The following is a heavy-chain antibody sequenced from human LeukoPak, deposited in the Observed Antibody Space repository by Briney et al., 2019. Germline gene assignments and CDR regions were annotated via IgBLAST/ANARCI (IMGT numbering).Heavy chain of an antibody. V-gene: IGHV1-2*06. Sequence: ASVKVSCKASGYTFTAYYIHWVRQAPGQGLEWMGRINPNSGGTNCAQNFQGRVTMTRDTSITTAYMELYKLTSDDTAVYYCAREGNCSGGSCYYYWGQGTLVTVSS. J-gene: IGHJ4*02. CDR1: GYTFTAYY. D-gene: IGHD2-15*01. CDR2: INPNSGGT. CDR3: AREGNCSGGSCYYY.